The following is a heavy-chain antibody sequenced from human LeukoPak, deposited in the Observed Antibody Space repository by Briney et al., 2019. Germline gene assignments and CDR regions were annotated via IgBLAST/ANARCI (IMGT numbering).Heavy chain of an antibody. D-gene: IGHD4-17*01. Sequence: SETLSLTCAVSGGSISSGGYPWSWIRQPPGKGLEWIGYIYHSGSTYYNPSLKSRVTISVDRSKNQFSLKLSSVTAADTAVYYCARGGGDYVPRYWGQGTLVTVSS. V-gene: IGHV4-30-2*01. CDR2: IYHSGST. CDR3: ARGGGDYVPRY. CDR1: GGSISSGGYP. J-gene: IGHJ4*02.